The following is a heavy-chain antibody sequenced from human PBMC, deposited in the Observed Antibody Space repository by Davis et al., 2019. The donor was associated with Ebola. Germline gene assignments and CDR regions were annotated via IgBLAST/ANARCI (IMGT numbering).Heavy chain of an antibody. Sequence: GSLRLSCTVSGGSISSYYWSWIRQPPGKGLEWIGYIYYSGSTNYNPSLKSRVTISVDTSKNQFSLKLSSVTAADTAVYYCARARYSYGSNYYFDYWGQGTLVTVSS. J-gene: IGHJ4*02. CDR3: ARARYSYGSNYYFDY. V-gene: IGHV4-59*01. CDR1: GGSISSYY. D-gene: IGHD5-18*01. CDR2: IYYSGST.